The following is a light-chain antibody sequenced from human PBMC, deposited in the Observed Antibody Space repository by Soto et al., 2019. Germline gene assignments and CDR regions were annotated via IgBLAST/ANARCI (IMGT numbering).Light chain of an antibody. CDR1: SSNIGRNT. V-gene: IGLV1-44*01. J-gene: IGLJ3*02. Sequence: QSVLTQPPSTSGTPGQRVTISCSGSSSNIGRNTVNWFHHLPGTAPKRLIYKSYQRPSGVPDRFSGSKSGTSASLAISGLQSEDEGDYYCVSWDDSLTGWVFGGGTKVTVL. CDR3: VSWDDSLTGWV. CDR2: KSY.